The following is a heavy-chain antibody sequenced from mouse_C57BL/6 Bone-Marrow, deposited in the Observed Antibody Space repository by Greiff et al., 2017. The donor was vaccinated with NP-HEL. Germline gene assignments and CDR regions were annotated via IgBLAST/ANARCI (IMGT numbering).Heavy chain of an antibody. CDR3: VRDRDYYSPYAMDY. CDR1: GFTFNTYA. J-gene: IGHJ4*01. CDR2: IRSKSSNYAT. D-gene: IGHD1-1*01. V-gene: IGHV10-3*01. Sequence: EVKVIESGGGLVQPKGSLKLSCAASGFTFNTYAMHWVRQAPGKGLEWVARIRSKSSNYATYYADSVQDRFTISRDDSQSMLYLQMNNLKTEDTAMYYCVRDRDYYSPYAMDYWGQGTSVTVSS.